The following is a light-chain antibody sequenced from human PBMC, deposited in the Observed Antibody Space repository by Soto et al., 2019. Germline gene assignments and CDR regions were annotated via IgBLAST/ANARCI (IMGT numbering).Light chain of an antibody. CDR2: GAS. J-gene: IGKJ1*01. Sequence: EIVMTPSKDNLSVSPGERAVLSGRASQSVVGNVAWYQQNPGQAPGRLIYGASSRATGIPARFSGSGSGPESTLTISRVQSQDFEVYYGQQDNNCPPKTFGQGTNVEI. V-gene: IGKV3-15*01. CDR3: QQDNNCPPKT. CDR1: QSVVGN.